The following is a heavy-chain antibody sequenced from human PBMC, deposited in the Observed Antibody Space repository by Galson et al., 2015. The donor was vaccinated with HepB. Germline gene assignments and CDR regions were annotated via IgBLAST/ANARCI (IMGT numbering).Heavy chain of an antibody. CDR3: ARETPDTYYFDY. V-gene: IGHV1-46*01. Sequence: SVKVSCKASGYTLTNYHFHWVRQAPGQGPEWMGKIFAGGGSTRYAERFQGRVTLTRDSSTSTIYMEVSSLRSDDTADYYCARETPDTYYFDYWSQGTLVTVSS. CDR2: IFAGGGST. D-gene: IGHD2-15*01. J-gene: IGHJ4*02. CDR1: GYTLTNYH.